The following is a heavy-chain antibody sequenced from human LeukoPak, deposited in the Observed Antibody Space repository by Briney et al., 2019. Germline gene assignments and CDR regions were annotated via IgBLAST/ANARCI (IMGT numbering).Heavy chain of an antibody. CDR1: GFTFSSYS. Sequence: PGGSLRLSCAASGFTFSSYSMSWVRQAPGKGLEWVSSISTSSSYIYYADSMKGRFTISRDNAKNSLYLQMNSLRAEDTALYYCARGPTRTYWVAVAGNFDYWGQGTLVTVSS. CDR2: ISTSSSYI. CDR3: ARGPTRTYWVAVAGNFDY. D-gene: IGHD6-19*01. V-gene: IGHV3-21*04. J-gene: IGHJ4*02.